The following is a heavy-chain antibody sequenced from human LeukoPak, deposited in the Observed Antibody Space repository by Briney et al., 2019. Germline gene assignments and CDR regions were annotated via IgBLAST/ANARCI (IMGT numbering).Heavy chain of an antibody. V-gene: IGHV3-23*01. CDR3: ARGQYSYGSRPGDV. CDR2: ISGSGGST. Sequence: PGGSLRLSCAASGFTFSSYAMSWVRQAPGKGLEWVSAISGSGGSTYYADSVKGRFTISRDNSKNTLYLQMNSLRAEDTAVYYCARGQYSYGSRPGDVWGKGTTVTVSS. J-gene: IGHJ6*04. CDR1: GFTFSSYA. D-gene: IGHD5-18*01.